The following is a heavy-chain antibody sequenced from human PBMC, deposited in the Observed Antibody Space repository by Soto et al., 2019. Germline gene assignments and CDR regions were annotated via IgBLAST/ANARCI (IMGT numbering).Heavy chain of an antibody. J-gene: IGHJ4*02. CDR3: ARDGTLYDSSAYYYLY. CDR2: ITPMFGTP. CDR1: GGTFSRYT. Sequence: SVKVSCRASGGTFSRYTITWVRQAPGQGLEWMGGITPMFGTPNYAQKFQGRVTITADESTSTAYMELSSLRSEDTAMYYCARDGTLYDSSAYYYLYWGQGTLVTVS. V-gene: IGHV1-69*13. D-gene: IGHD3-22*01.